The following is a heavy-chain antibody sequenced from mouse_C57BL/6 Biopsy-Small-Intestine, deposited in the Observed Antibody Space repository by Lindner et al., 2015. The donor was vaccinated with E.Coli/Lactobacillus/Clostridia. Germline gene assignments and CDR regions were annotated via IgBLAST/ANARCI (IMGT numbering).Heavy chain of an antibody. CDR2: IYPGDGVT. Sequence: VQLQESGPEVVKPGASVKISCKASGYTFSSSWMNWVKQRPGKGLEWIGRIYPGDGVTNYNGKFKGKATLTADKSSSTAYMQLSSLTSDDSAVYFCARWLLHYYAMDYWGQGTSVTVSS. CDR1: GYTFSSSW. D-gene: IGHD2-3*01. J-gene: IGHJ4*01. CDR3: ARWLLHYYAMDY. V-gene: IGHV1-82*01.